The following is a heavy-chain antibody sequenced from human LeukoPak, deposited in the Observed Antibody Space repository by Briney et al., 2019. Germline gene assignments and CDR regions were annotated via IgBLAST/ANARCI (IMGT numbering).Heavy chain of an antibody. Sequence: PSETLSLTCTVSGGSISSGSYYWSWIRQPAGKGLEWIGRIYTSGSTNYNPSLKSRVTISVDTSKNQFSLKLSSVTAADTAVYYCARDPIAAAEINWFDPWGQGTLVTVSS. CDR3: ARDPIAAAEINWFDP. V-gene: IGHV4-61*02. CDR2: IYTSGST. D-gene: IGHD6-13*01. J-gene: IGHJ5*02. CDR1: GGSISSGSYY.